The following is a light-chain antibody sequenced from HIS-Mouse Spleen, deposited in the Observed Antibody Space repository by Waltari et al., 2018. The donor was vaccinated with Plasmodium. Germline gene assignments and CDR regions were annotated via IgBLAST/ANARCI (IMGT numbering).Light chain of an antibody. Sequence: QSALTQPASVSGSPGQSITISCTGTSSDVGSYNLVSWYQQDPGKAPKLMIYEGSKRPSGVSNPFSGSKSGNPASLTISGLQAEDEADYYCCSYAGSSTNWVFGGGTKLTVL. CDR2: EGS. CDR1: SSDVGSYNL. V-gene: IGLV2-23*01. CDR3: CSYAGSSTNWV. J-gene: IGLJ3*02.